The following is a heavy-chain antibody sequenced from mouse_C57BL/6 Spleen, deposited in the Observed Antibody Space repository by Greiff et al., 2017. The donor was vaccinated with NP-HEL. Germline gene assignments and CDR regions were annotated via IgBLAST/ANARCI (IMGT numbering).Heavy chain of an antibody. D-gene: IGHD2-5*01. J-gene: IGHJ4*01. CDR1: GFNIKDDY. CDR3: TSPYYSNWDYAMDY. Sequence: VQLQQSGAELVRPGASVKLSCTASGFNIKDDYMHWVKQRPEQGLEWIGWIDPENGDTEYASKFQGKATITADTSSNTAYLQLSSLTSEDTAVYYCTSPYYSNWDYAMDYWGQGTSVTVSS. V-gene: IGHV14-4*01. CDR2: IDPENGDT.